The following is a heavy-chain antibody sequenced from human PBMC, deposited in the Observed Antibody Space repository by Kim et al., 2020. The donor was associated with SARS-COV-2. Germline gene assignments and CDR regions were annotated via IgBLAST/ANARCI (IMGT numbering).Heavy chain of an antibody. V-gene: IGHV6-1*01. D-gene: IGHD6-19*01. CDR3: TRGIAV. J-gene: IGHJ4*02. Sequence: RSKWHNDYAVSVKSRITINPDISMNQFSLQLNSVTPEDTAVYYCTRGIAVWGQGTLVTVSS. CDR2: RSKWHN.